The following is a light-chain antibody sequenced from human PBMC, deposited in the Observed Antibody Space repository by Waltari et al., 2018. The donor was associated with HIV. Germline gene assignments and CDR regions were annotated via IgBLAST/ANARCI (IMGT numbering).Light chain of an antibody. J-gene: IGKJ1*01. CDR3: QQNYNTSWT. CDR1: QSIGSH. V-gene: IGKV1-39*01. Sequence: DIQMTQSPSSLSVSVGDRVTITCRASQSIGSHLNWYQQKPGKAPNLLIYTASSLQSGVPSRFSGSGSGTDFSLTISSLQPKDFATYYCQQNYNTSWTFGQGTKVEIK. CDR2: TAS.